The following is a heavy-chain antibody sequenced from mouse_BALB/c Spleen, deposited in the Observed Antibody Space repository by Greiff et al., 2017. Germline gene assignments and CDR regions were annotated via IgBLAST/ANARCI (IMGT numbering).Heavy chain of an antibody. CDR2: IWAGGST. CDR1: GFSLTSYG. V-gene: IGHV2-9*02. D-gene: IGHD1-1*01. J-gene: IGHJ1*01. CDR3: ARNTYYYGSSYEGYFAV. Sequence: VQLQQSGPGLVAPSQSLSITCTVSGFSLTSYGVHWVRQPPGEGLEWLGVIWAGGSTNYNSALMSRLSISKDNSKSQVFLTMNSLQTDDTAMYYYARNTYYYGSSYEGYFAVWGAGTTVTVSA.